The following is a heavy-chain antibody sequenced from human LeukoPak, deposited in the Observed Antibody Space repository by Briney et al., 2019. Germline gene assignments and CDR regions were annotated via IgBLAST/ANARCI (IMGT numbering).Heavy chain of an antibody. CDR2: MKEDESEE. D-gene: IGHD6-13*01. J-gene: IGHJ3*02. V-gene: IGHV3-7*01. Sequence: GGSLRLSCAASGFTFSNYWMTWVRQAPGKGLEWVANMKEDESEEYYVDSVRGRFTISRDNAKNSLYLQMNSLRGEDTAVYYCARDRSAWYRKDAFDIWGQGTVVTVSS. CDR1: GFTFSNYW. CDR3: ARDRSAWYRKDAFDI.